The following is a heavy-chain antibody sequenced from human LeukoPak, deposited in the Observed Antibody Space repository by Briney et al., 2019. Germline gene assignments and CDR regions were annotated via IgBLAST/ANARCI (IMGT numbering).Heavy chain of an antibody. D-gene: IGHD3-3*01. CDR3: AGYDFWSGLI. V-gene: IGHV4-59*08. CDR1: GGFISSYY. J-gene: IGHJ4*02. CDR2: IYYSGST. Sequence: SETLSLTCTVSGGFISSYYWSWIRQLPGKGLEWIGYIYYSGSTNYNPSLKSRVTISVDTSKNQFSLKLSSVTAADTAVYYCAGYDFWSGLIWGQGTLVTVSS.